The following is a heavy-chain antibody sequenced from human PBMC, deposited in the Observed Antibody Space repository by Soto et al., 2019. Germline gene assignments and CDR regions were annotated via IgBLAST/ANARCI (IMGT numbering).Heavy chain of an antibody. V-gene: IGHV3-23*01. Sequence: DVQLLESGGGLVQPGGSLRLSCAASGFTFSSCGMSWVRQAPGKGLEWVSAISGSADSSYYADSVKGRFTISGDNSKNTLYLQMNSLGAEDTAVYYCAKEDVVPPAMAGWVVRIHDYWGQGTLVTVSS. D-gene: IGHD2-2*01. CDR3: AKEDVVPPAMAGWVVRIHDY. CDR2: ISGSADSS. J-gene: IGHJ4*02. CDR1: GFTFSSCG.